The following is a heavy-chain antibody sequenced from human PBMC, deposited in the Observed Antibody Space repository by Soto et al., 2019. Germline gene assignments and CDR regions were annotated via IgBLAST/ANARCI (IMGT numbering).Heavy chain of an antibody. CDR2: IYYSGST. Sequence: PSETLSLTCTDSGGSISSSSYYWGWIRQPPGKGLEWIGSIYYSGSTYYNPSLKSRVTISVDTSKNQFSLKLSSVTAADTAVYYCAHNDYGDYEYPFDYWGQGTLVTVSS. CDR3: AHNDYGDYEYPFDY. D-gene: IGHD4-17*01. J-gene: IGHJ4*02. V-gene: IGHV4-39*01. CDR1: GGSISSSSYY.